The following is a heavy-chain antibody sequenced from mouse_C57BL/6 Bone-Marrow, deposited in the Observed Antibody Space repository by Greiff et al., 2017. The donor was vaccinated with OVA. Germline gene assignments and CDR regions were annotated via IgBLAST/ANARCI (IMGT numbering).Heavy chain of an antibody. CDR1: GYTFTSYW. CDR2: IYPSDSET. CDR3: AASNYVDY. V-gene: IGHV1-61*01. J-gene: IGHJ4*01. D-gene: IGHD2-5*01. Sequence: QVQLQQPGAELVRPGSSVKLSCKASGYTFTSYWMAWVKQRPGQGLEWIGNIYPSDSETHYNQKFKDKATLTVDKSSSTAYMQLSSLTTEDSAVYDCAASNYVDYWGQGTSVTVAS.